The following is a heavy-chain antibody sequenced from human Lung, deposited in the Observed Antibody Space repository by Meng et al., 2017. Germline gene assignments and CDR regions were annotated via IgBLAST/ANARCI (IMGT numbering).Heavy chain of an antibody. Sequence: QLPQWGGGLLKPSETLSLPCPVYGGSFSGYYWGWIRQPPGKGLEWIGEINHSGSTNYNPSLKSRVTISVDTSKNQFSLKLSSVTAADTAVYYCARPKQANWYFDLWGRGTLVTVSS. D-gene: IGHD1/OR15-1a*01. V-gene: IGHV4-34*01. CDR1: GGSFSGYY. J-gene: IGHJ2*01. CDR3: ARPKQANWYFDL. CDR2: INHSGST.